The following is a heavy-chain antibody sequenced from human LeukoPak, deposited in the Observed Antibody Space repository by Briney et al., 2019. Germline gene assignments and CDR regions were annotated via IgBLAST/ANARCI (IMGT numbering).Heavy chain of an antibody. CDR1: GGSISSYY. D-gene: IGHD6-25*01. Sequence: PSETLSLTCSVSGGSISSYYWSWIRQPPGKGLECIGYIYNSGSTNYNPSLKSRVSISVDTSKNQFSLKLSSVTAADTAVYYCARSAIDAFDIWGQGTMVTVSS. CDR3: ARSAIDAFDI. V-gene: IGHV4-59*08. CDR2: IYNSGST. J-gene: IGHJ3*02.